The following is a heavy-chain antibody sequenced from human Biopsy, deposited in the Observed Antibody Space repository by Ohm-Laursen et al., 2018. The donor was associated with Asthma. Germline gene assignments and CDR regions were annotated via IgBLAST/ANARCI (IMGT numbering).Heavy chain of an antibody. J-gene: IGHJ4*02. CDR2: IWFDGSNK. Sequence: SSLRLSCTASGFTFGSYGLHWVRQAPGKGLEWVADIWFDGSNKHYADSVKGRFTISRDNSKNTLYLQMNSLRAEDTAVYYCSREEPTSGWYQGSILRWGQGTLVTVSS. D-gene: IGHD6-19*01. CDR1: GFTFGSYG. CDR3: SREEPTSGWYQGSILR. V-gene: IGHV3-33*01.